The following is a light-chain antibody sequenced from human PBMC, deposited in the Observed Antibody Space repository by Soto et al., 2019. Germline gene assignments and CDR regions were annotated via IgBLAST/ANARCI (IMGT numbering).Light chain of an antibody. CDR3: AAWDGSLNGVL. CDR1: RSNIGSNT. CDR2: SNN. J-gene: IGLJ2*01. Sequence: QSVLTQPPSASGTPGQRVTISCSGSRSNIGSNTVNWYQQLPGTAPKVLIYSNNQRPSGVPDRFSGSRSGTSASLAISGLQSEDEAEYYCAAWDGSLNGVLFGGGTKLTVL. V-gene: IGLV1-44*01.